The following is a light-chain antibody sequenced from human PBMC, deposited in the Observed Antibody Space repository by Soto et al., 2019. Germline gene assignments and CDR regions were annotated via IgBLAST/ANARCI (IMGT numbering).Light chain of an antibody. Sequence: DIQMTQSPSTLSASVEDRVTITCRASQSISSWLGWYQQKPGKAPKLLIYDAPSLESGVPSRFSGSGSGTEFTLTISSLQPDDFATYYCQQYNSYPWTFGQGNKVEIK. CDR3: QQYNSYPWT. J-gene: IGKJ1*01. V-gene: IGKV1-5*01. CDR2: DAP. CDR1: QSISSW.